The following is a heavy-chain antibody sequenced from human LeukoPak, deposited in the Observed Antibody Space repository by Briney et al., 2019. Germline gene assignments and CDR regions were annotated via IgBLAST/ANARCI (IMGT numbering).Heavy chain of an antibody. Sequence: GGSLRLSCAASGFTFSDYWMHWVRQAPGKGLVWVARINGDGSSTSYADSVKGRFAISRDNAKNSLDLQMSSLRAEDTAVYYCVRARSGDFDYWGQGTLVTVSS. J-gene: IGHJ4*02. D-gene: IGHD3-16*01. CDR1: GFTFSDYW. CDR2: INGDGSST. CDR3: VRARSGDFDY. V-gene: IGHV3-74*01.